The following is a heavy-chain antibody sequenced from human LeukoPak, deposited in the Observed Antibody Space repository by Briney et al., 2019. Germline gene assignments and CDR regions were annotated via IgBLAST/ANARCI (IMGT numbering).Heavy chain of an antibody. Sequence: SQTLSLTCTVSGGSISSGGYYWSWIRQHPGKGLEWIGYIYYSGSTYYNPSLKSRVTISVDTSKNQFSLKLSSVTAADTAVYYCARGIIQQLVDYWGQGTLVTVSS. CDR3: ARGIIQQLVDY. V-gene: IGHV4-31*03. J-gene: IGHJ4*02. CDR1: GGSISSGGYY. D-gene: IGHD6-13*01. CDR2: IYYSGST.